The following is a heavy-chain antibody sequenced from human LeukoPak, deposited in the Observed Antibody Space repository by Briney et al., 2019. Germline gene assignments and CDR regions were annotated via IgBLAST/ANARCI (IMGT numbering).Heavy chain of an antibody. CDR2: MNPNSGNT. CDR3: ARDYGELAYS. CDR1: GYTFTSYD. V-gene: IGHV1-8*01. D-gene: IGHD3-10*01. J-gene: IGHJ4*02. Sequence: ASVKVSCKASGYTFTSYDINWVRQASGQGLEWMGWMNPNSGNTGHAQKFQGRVTMTRNTSISTAYMELSSLRSEDTAVYYCARDYGELAYSWGQGTLVTVSS.